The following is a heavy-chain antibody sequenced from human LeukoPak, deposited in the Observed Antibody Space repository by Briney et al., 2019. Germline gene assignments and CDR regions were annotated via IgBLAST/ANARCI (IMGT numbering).Heavy chain of an antibody. D-gene: IGHD5-18*01. J-gene: IGHJ5*02. CDR3: AKGAGGFSYYNWFDP. Sequence: PSETLSLTCTVSGGSISHYYWGWIRQPPGKGLEWLGSIYYSGTTHYSPSLESRVTISVDTSKNQFSLKLASVTAADTAIYYCAKGAGGFSYYNWFDPWGQGTLVTVSS. CDR2: IYYSGTT. V-gene: IGHV4-39*07. CDR1: GGSISHYY.